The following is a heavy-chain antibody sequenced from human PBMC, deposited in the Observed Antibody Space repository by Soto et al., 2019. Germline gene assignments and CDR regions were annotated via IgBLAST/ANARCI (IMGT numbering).Heavy chain of an antibody. CDR1: GGTFSSYA. D-gene: IGHD2-15*01. Sequence: QVQLVQSGAEVKKPGSSVKVSCKASGGTFSSYAISWVRQAPGQGLEWMGGIIPIFGTANYAQKFQGRVTITADDSTSTAYMELSSLRSEDTAVYYCARVRCSGGSCYSMIWFDPWGQGTLVTVSS. J-gene: IGHJ5*02. CDR2: IIPIFGTA. V-gene: IGHV1-69*12. CDR3: ARVRCSGGSCYSMIWFDP.